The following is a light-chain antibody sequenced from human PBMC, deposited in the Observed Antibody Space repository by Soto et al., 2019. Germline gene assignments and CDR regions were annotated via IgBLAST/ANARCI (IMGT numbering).Light chain of an antibody. CDR3: QQYSSVWT. CDR2: GAT. J-gene: IGKJ1*01. V-gene: IGKV3-20*01. CDR1: QSFSSNY. Sequence: EIVLTQSPGTLSLSPGERATLSCRASQSFSSNYLAWYQQKPGQAPRILIYGATTRATGIPDRFSGSESGTDFTLTSSRLEPEDSAVYYCQQYSSVWTFGQGTKVEIK.